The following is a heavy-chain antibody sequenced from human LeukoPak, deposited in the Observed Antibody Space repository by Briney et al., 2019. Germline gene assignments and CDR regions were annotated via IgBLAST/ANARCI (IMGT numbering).Heavy chain of an antibody. CDR3: ARFSVGGTYYPDY. CDR1: GYSFTSSW. V-gene: IGHV5-51*01. Sequence: GESLKISCKGSGYSFTSSWIGWVRQMPGKGLEWMGIIYPGDSDTRYSPSFQGQVTISADKSVSTAYLQWSSLKASDTAMHYCARFSVGGTYYPDYWGQGTLVTVSS. J-gene: IGHJ4*02. CDR2: IYPGDSDT. D-gene: IGHD1-26*01.